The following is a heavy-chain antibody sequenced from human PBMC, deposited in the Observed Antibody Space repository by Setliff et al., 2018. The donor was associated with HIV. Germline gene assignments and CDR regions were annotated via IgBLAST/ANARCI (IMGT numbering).Heavy chain of an antibody. J-gene: IGHJ4*02. CDR2: IYYSGST. V-gene: IGHV4-39*02. D-gene: IGHD6-25*01. CDR1: GDSFNFNYYY. Sequence: KSSETLSLTCTVSGDSFNFNYYYWVWIRQPPGKGLEWIGSIYYSGSTYYNPSLKSRVTISVDTSKNHFSLKLRSVTAADTAVYYCARRPVLHNSGSVFDKWGQGTLVTVSS. CDR3: ARRPVLHNSGSVFDK.